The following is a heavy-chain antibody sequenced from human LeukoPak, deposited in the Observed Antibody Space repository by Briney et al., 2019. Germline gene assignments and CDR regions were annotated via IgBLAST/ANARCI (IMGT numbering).Heavy chain of an antibody. Sequence: GGSLRPSCAASGFTFSSYEMNWVRQAPGKGLEWVSYISSSGSTINYADSVKGRFTISRDNAKNSLYLQMNSLRAEDTAVYYCARVNDQLRHASDRWGQGTLVTVSS. J-gene: IGHJ5*02. CDR2: ISSSGSTI. CDR3: ARVNDQLRHASDR. V-gene: IGHV3-48*03. D-gene: IGHD2-2*01. CDR1: GFTFSSYE.